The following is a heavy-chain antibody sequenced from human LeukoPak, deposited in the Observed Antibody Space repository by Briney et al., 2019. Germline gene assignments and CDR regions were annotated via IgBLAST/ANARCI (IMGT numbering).Heavy chain of an antibody. CDR3: ARDLEGRFDY. Sequence: PSETLSLTCAVYGGSFSGYYWSWIRQPPGKGLEWIGEINHSGSTNYNPSLKSRVTISVDTSKNQFSLKLSSVTAADTAVYYCARDLEGRFDYWGQGTLVTVSS. V-gene: IGHV4-34*01. CDR1: GGSFSGYY. CDR2: INHSGST. J-gene: IGHJ4*02.